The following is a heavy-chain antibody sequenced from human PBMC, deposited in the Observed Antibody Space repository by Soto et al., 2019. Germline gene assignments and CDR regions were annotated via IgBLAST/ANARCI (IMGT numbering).Heavy chain of an antibody. CDR3: ARTFYCSGGSCRPNGSYYYGMDV. CDR1: GGSISIYY. J-gene: IGHJ6*02. CDR2: IYYSGST. Sequence: PSETLSLTCTVSGGSISIYYWSWIRHPPGKGLEWIGYIYYSGSTNYNPSLKSRVTISVDTSKNQFSLKLSSVTAADTAVYYCARTFYCSGGSCRPNGSYYYGMDVWGQGTTVTVSS. V-gene: IGHV4-59*01. D-gene: IGHD2-15*01.